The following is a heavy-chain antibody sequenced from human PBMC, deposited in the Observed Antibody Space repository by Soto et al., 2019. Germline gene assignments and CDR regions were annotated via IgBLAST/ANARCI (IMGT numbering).Heavy chain of an antibody. J-gene: IGHJ5*02. Sequence: PSETLSLTCTVSGGSISSYYWSWIRQPPGKGLEWIGYIYYSGSTNYNPSLKSRVTISVDTSKNQFSLKLSSVTAAGTAVYYCARDRRVTDSSSWYFYNWFDPWGQGTLVTVSS. CDR1: GGSISSYY. CDR2: IYYSGST. D-gene: IGHD6-13*01. V-gene: IGHV4-59*01. CDR3: ARDRRVTDSSSWYFYNWFDP.